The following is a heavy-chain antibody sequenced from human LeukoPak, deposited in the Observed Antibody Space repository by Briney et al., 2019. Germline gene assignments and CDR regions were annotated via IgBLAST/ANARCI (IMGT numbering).Heavy chain of an antibody. CDR2: VYYSGSI. V-gene: IGHV4-39*01. CDR3: ARLNPGYVTAPHDS. D-gene: IGHD3-16*01. CDR1: GGSITAGNHH. J-gene: IGHJ5*01. Sequence: SETLSLTCTVSGGSITAGNHHWGWIRQPPGKGLEWIGSVYYSGSIFSDTSHKSRVTISGDTSKNQFSLCLSSVTAADTAVYYCARLNPGYVTAPHDSWGQGMLVTVSS.